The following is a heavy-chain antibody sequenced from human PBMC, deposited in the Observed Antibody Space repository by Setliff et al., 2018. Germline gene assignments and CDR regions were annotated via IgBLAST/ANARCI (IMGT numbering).Heavy chain of an antibody. CDR2: INSGGTKI. V-gene: IGHV3-48*03. CDR1: GFFFRSYE. CDR3: ARTCSGSGCYAGLES. D-gene: IGHD2-15*01. J-gene: IGHJ4*02. Sequence: QPGGSLRLSCAASGFFFRSYEMNWVRQTTGKGLEWVSDINSGGTKIYYADSVEGRFTISRDNGKNSLFLQMNSVRAEDTAVYYCARTCSGSGCYAGLESWGQGTPVTVSS.